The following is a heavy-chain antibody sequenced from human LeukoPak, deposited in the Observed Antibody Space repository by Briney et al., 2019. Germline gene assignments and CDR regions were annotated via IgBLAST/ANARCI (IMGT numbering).Heavy chain of an antibody. CDR3: AKAGYCSTTGCPDYYYMDV. D-gene: IGHD2-2*01. J-gene: IGHJ6*03. Sequence: PGGSLRLSCAASGFTFSSYGVHWVRQAPGKGLEWVAFIRYDGSNKYYVDSVKGRFTISRDNSKNTLFLQMNSLRTEDSAIYYGAKAGYCSTTGCPDYYYMDVWGKGTTVTVSS. CDR1: GFTFSSYG. V-gene: IGHV3-30*02. CDR2: IRYDGSNK.